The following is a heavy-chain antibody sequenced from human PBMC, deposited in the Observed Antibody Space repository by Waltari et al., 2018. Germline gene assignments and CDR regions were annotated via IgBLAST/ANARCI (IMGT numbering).Heavy chain of an antibody. CDR3: ATTPSYCSGGSCYSYYYYGMDV. D-gene: IGHD2-15*01. V-gene: IGHV1-24*01. Sequence: VKVSCKVSGYTLTELSMHWVRQAPGKGLEWMGGFDPEDGETIYAQKFQGRVTMTEDTSTDTAYMELSSLRSEDTAVYYCATTPSYCSGGSCYSYYYYGMDVWGQGTTVTVSS. CDR2: FDPEDGET. J-gene: IGHJ6*02. CDR1: GYTLTELS.